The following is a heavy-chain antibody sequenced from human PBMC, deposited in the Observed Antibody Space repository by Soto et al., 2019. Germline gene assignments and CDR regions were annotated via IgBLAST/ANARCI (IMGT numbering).Heavy chain of an antibody. J-gene: IGHJ6*03. CDR1: GFTFSSYG. D-gene: IGHD3-10*01. CDR3: AKSAGFGELGVYYYYYMDV. V-gene: IGHV3-30*18. CDR2: ISYDGSNK. Sequence: GGSLRLSCAASGFTFSSYGMHWVRQAPGKGLEWVAVISYDGSNKYYADSVKGRFTISRDNSKNTRYLQMNSLRAEDTAVYYYAKSAGFGELGVYYYYYMDVWGKGTTVTVSS.